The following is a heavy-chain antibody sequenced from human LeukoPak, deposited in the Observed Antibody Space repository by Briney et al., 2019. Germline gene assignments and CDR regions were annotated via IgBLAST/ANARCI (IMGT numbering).Heavy chain of an antibody. Sequence: ASVKVSCKASGYTFTGYYMHWVRQAPGQGLEWMGWINPNSGVTKYAQKFQGRVTVTRDTSISTGYMEVTSLTSDDTAVYYCAGEYSSSSLGYWGQGTLVTVSS. CDR3: AGEYSSSSLGY. CDR1: GYTFTGYY. CDR2: INPNSGVT. D-gene: IGHD6-6*01. J-gene: IGHJ4*02. V-gene: IGHV1-2*02.